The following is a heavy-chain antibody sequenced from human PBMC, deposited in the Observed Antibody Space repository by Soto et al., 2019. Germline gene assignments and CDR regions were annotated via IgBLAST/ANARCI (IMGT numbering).Heavy chain of an antibody. Sequence: QVQLVESGGGVVQPGASLRLSCTASGFMFSAYAMLWVRQAPGKGLEWVAAMSYDGTNTYYADSVKGRFTISRDNSKNTLFLQMSGLTADDSAVYYCARDPSPYTSGWYGIDFWGLGTLITVSS. CDR2: MSYDGTNT. CDR1: GFMFSAYA. V-gene: IGHV3-30-3*01. CDR3: ARDPSPYTSGWYGIDF. D-gene: IGHD6-19*01. J-gene: IGHJ4*01.